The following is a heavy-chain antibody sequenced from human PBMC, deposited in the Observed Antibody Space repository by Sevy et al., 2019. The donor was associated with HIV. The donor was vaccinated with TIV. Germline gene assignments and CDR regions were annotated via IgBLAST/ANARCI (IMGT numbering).Heavy chain of an antibody. CDR1: GFSFNNFG. J-gene: IGHJ6*02. CDR2: ISYDGNHK. Sequence: GGSLRLSCAASGFSFNNFGMHWVRQAPGKGLEWVAVISYDGNHKYYAGDSVKGRFSNSRDNSKNTLYLEINSLRNEDTAVFYCAKDGGNYGTGINNYGMAVWGQGTTVTVSS. CDR3: AKDGGNYGTGINNYGMAV. V-gene: IGHV3-30*18. D-gene: IGHD1-1*01.